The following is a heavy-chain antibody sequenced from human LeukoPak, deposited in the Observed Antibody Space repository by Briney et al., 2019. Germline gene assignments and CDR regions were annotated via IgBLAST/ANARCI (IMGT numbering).Heavy chain of an antibody. Sequence: GGSLRLSCAASGFTFSSYWMSWVRQAPGKGLEWVANIKQDGSEKYYVDSVKGRFTISRDNAKNSLYLQMNSLRAEDTAVYYCAKDDIVVVPAVSHNVDYWGQGTLVTVSS. V-gene: IGHV3-7*01. CDR2: IKQDGSEK. CDR1: GFTFSSYW. CDR3: AKDDIVVVPAVSHNVDY. J-gene: IGHJ4*02. D-gene: IGHD2-2*01.